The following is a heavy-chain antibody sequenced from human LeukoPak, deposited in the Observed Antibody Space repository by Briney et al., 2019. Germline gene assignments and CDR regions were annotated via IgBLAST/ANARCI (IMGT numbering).Heavy chain of an antibody. V-gene: IGHV1-8*01. CDR1: GYTFTSYD. CDR3: ARGSLGGYSSSPLLSTNYYMDV. CDR2: MNPNSGNT. D-gene: IGHD6-13*01. Sequence: GASVKVSCKASGYTFTSYDINWVRQATGQGLEWMGWMNPNSGNTGYAQKFQGRVTMTRNTSISTAYMELSSLRSEDTAVYYCARGSLGGYSSSPLLSTNYYMDVWGKGTTVTISS. J-gene: IGHJ6*03.